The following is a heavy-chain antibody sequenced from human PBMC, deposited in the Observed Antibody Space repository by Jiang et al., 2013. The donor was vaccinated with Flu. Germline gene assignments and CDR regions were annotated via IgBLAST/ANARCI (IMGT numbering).Heavy chain of an antibody. CDR1: GFSLSTSGVG. J-gene: IGHJ4*02. D-gene: IGHD3-22*01. CDR3: AHMGPLLRIRSFDY. Sequence: KPTQTLTLTCTFSGFSLSTSGVGVGWIRQPPGKALEWLALIYWDDDKRYSPSLKSRLTITKDTSKNQVVLTMTNMDPVDTATYYCAHMGPLLRIRSFDYWGQGTLVTVSS. V-gene: IGHV2-5*02. CDR2: IYWDDDK.